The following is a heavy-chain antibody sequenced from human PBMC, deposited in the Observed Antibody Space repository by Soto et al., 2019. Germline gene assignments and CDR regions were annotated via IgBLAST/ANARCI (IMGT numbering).Heavy chain of an antibody. CDR3: ARAKIVDHYYDSSGYQATFDY. V-gene: IGHV6-1*01. D-gene: IGHD3-22*01. Sequence: SQTLSLTCAISGDGVSSNSAAWNWIRQSPSRGLEWLGRTYYRSKWYNDYAVSVKSRITINPDTSKNQFSLQLNSVTPEDTAVYYCARAKIVDHYYDSSGYQATFDYWGQGTLVTVSS. CDR2: TYYRSKWYN. CDR1: GDGVSSNSAA. J-gene: IGHJ4*02.